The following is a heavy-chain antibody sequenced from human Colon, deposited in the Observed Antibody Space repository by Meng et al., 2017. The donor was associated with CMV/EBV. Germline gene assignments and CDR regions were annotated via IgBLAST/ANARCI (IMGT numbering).Heavy chain of an antibody. CDR2: IIVSGSST. Sequence: GESLKISCAASGLTFGSYCMSWVRQAPGKGLEWVSGIIVSGSSTYYADSVKGRFTISRDNSRNTLYLQMNSLRAEDTAVYYCAKDVHSSAFGFAEAFDIWGQGTKVTVSS. CDR3: AKDVHSSAFGFAEAFDI. CDR1: GLTFGSYC. D-gene: IGHD3-22*01. V-gene: IGHV3-23*01. J-gene: IGHJ3*02.